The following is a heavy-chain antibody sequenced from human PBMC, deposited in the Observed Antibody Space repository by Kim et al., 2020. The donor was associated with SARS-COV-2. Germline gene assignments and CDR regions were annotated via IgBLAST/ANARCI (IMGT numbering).Heavy chain of an antibody. D-gene: IGHD2-21*02. CDR2: ISGSGSTI. V-gene: IGHV3-11*01. Sequence: GGSLRLSCAASGFAFSDYYMTWIRQAPGKGLXWVSYISGSGSTIYYADSVKGRFXISRDNAKNSXYLXMNSLRAEDTAVYYCARERRVVVVTXLDYFDYWGQGTLVTVSS. CDR1: GFAFSDYY. J-gene: IGHJ4*02. CDR3: ARERRVVVVTXLDYFDY.